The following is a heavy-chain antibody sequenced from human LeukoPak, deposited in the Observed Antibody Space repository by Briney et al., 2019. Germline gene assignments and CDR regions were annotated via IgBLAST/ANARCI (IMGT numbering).Heavy chain of an antibody. CDR1: GDSIKSSKYF. J-gene: IGHJ6*03. CDR2: VDYSGTA. Sequence: PSETLSLTCAVSGDSIKSSKYFWGWIRQTPDKGLEWIGSVDYSGTAYYNASLKSRLTMSVDTSKNHLSLRLTPVTAADTALYYCVRHGYSVYAWLYSYMDVWGKGTTVTVSS. D-gene: IGHD5/OR15-5a*01. V-gene: IGHV4-39*02. CDR3: VRHGYSVYAWLYSYMDV.